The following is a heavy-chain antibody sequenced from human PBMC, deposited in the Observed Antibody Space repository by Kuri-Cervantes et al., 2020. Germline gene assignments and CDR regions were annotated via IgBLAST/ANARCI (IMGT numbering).Heavy chain of an antibody. CDR2: IYYSGST. J-gene: IGHJ2*01. Sequence: SETLSLTCTVSGGSISSGDYYWSWIRQPPGKGLEWIGYIYYSGSTYYNPSLKSRVTISVDTSKNQFSLKLSSVTAADTAVYYCARGRHSSGWQDWYFDLWGRGTLVTVSS. CDR3: ARGRHSSGWQDWYFDL. D-gene: IGHD6-19*01. CDR1: GGSISSGDYY. V-gene: IGHV4-30-4*01.